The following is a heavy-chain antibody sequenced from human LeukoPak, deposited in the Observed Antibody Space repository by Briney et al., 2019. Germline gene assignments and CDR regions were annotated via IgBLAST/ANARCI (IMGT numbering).Heavy chain of an antibody. CDR1: GYTLTELS. J-gene: IGHJ4*02. CDR3: ATTVGAIPYFDY. Sequence: ASVKVSCKVSGYTLTELSMHWVRQAPGKGLEWMGGFDPEDGETIYAQKFQGRVTMTEDTSTDTAYMELSSLRSEDTAAYYCATTVGAIPYFDYWGQGTLVTVSS. V-gene: IGHV1-24*01. D-gene: IGHD1-26*01. CDR2: FDPEDGET.